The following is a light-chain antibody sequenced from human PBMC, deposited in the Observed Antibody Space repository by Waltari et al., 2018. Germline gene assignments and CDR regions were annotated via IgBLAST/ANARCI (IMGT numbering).Light chain of an antibody. CDR1: NSGDKY. V-gene: IGLV3-1*01. Sequence: SYELSQPPSMSVSPGQTASITCPGDNSGDKYASWSHQKPGQSPVLVIFQDNKRPSGIPERFSGSNSGNTATLTISGTQAMDEADYYCQAWDSSTLVFGGGTKLTVL. CDR2: QDN. J-gene: IGLJ2*01. CDR3: QAWDSSTLV.